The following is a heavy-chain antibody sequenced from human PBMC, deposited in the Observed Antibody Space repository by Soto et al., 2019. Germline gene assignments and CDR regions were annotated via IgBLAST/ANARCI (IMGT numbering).Heavy chain of an antibody. CDR1: GGSFSGYY. CDR3: ARSPQYSREYYFDY. CDR2: INHSGST. V-gene: IGHV4-34*01. Sequence: SETLSLTCAVYGGSFSGYYWSWIRQPPGKGLEWIGEINHSGSTNYNPSIKSRVTISVDTSKNQFSLKLSSVTAADTAVYYCARSPQYSREYYFDYWGQGTLVTVSS. J-gene: IGHJ4*02. D-gene: IGHD6-6*01.